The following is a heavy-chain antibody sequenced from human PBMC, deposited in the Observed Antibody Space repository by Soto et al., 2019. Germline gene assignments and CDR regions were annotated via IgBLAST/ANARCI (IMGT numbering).Heavy chain of an antibody. V-gene: IGHV3-66*01. CDR1: GFTVSSNY. D-gene: IGHD6-13*01. Sequence: EVPLVESGGGLVQPGGSLRLSCAASGFTVSSNYMSWVRQAPGKGLEWVSVIYSGGSTYYADSVKGRFTISRDNSKNTLYLQMNSLRAEDTAVYYCARVSIAAAGTDYWGQGTLVTVSS. CDR2: IYSGGST. CDR3: ARVSIAAAGTDY. J-gene: IGHJ4*02.